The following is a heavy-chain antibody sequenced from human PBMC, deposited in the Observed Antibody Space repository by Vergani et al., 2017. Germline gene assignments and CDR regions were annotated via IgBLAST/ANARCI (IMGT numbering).Heavy chain of an antibody. Sequence: QVQLQESGPGLVKPSQPLSLTCTVSGGSISRGGYYWSWIRQHPGKGLEWIGYTYYSGGTYYNPSLKSRVTISADTSKNQFALKLSSVTGADAAVYYCARGPSRVFDYWGQGTLVTVSS. CDR1: GGSISRGGYY. V-gene: IGHV4-31*03. CDR2: TYYSGGT. CDR3: ARGPSRVFDY. J-gene: IGHJ4*02.